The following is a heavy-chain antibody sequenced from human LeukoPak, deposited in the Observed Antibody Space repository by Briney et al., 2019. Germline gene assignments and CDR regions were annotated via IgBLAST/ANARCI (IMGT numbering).Heavy chain of an antibody. J-gene: IGHJ4*02. V-gene: IGHV3-30*18. CDR2: ISYDGSNK. CDR3: AHEYYDSSGYYSN. Sequence: GGSLRLSCAASGFTFSSYGMHWVRQASGKGLEWVAVISYDGSNKYYADSVKGRFTISRDNSKNTLYLQMNSLRAEDTAVYYCAHEYYDSSGYYSNWGQGTLVTVSS. CDR1: GFTFSSYG. D-gene: IGHD3-22*01.